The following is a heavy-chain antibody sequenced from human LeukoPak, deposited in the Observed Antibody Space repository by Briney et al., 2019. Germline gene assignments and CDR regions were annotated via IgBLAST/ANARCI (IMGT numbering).Heavy chain of an antibody. CDR2: IIPIFGTA. Sequence: EASVKVSCKASGGTFSSYAISWVRQAPGQGLEWMGGIIPIFGTANYAQKFQGRVTITADESTSTAYMELSSLRSEDTAVYYCASGWFGGLWDYYYGMDVWGKGTTVTVSS. J-gene: IGHJ6*04. CDR3: ASGWFGGLWDYYYGMDV. V-gene: IGHV1-69*13. CDR1: GGTFSSYA. D-gene: IGHD3-10*01.